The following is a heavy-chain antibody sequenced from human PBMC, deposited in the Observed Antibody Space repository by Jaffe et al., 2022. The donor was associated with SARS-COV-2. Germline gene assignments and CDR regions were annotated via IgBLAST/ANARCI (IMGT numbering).Heavy chain of an antibody. Sequence: QVQLVQSGAEVKKPGASVKVSCKTSGYTFTDLYVHWVRQAPGQGLEWMGEINPNTGGTSYPQKFQGRVTMTGDTSISTVYMEMSSLRPDDTAVYYCARDGWGGGSDFDYWGQGTLVTVSS. D-gene: IGHD3-10*01. CDR2: INPNTGGT. J-gene: IGHJ4*02. CDR1: GYTFTDLY. V-gene: IGHV1-2*02. CDR3: ARDGWGGGSDFDY.